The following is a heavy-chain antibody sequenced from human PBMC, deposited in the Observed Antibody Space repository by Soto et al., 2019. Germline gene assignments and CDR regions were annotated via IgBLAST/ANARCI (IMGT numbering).Heavy chain of an antibody. CDR3: AQSGYSSTGRWFHX. Sequence: FGPTLGHPTQTLTLTCTFSGFSLSTSGVGVCWIRHPPGKALEWLALIYWNDDKLYSPSLKSRITITKDTSKNQVVLTMTNMDTVETATYYCAQSGYSSTGRWFHXWGQGTPFTVSX. J-gene: IGHJ5*02. CDR1: GFSLSTSGVG. D-gene: IGHD6-13*01. CDR2: IYWNDDK. V-gene: IGHV2-5*01.